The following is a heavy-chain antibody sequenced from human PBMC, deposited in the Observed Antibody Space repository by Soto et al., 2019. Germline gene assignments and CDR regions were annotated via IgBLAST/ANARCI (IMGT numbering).Heavy chain of an antibody. CDR1: DNTFTHYG. CDR2: ISGYNGNT. V-gene: IGHV1-18*01. Sequence: ASVKVSCKSSDNTFTHYGINWVRQAPGQGLEWMGWISGYNGNTKYAQKFQDRVTMTADTSTRTAFMEVRSLTSDDTGVYFCAATGGNYFGLDVWGQGTTVTVSS. D-gene: IGHD2-8*02. CDR3: AATGGNYFGLDV. J-gene: IGHJ6*02.